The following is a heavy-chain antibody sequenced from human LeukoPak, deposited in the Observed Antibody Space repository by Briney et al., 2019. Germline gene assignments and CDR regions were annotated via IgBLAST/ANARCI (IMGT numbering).Heavy chain of an antibody. D-gene: IGHD5-24*01. V-gene: IGHV1-2*02. CDR2: INPNSGGT. CDR1: RYTFTGYY. Sequence: ASVKVSCKASRYTFTGYYMHWLRQAPGQGLEWMGWINPNSGGTNYAQKFQGRVTMTRDTSISTAYMELSRLRSDDTAVYYCARGYGRDDYNFAYWGQGTLVTVSS. CDR3: ARGYGRDDYNFAY. J-gene: IGHJ4*02.